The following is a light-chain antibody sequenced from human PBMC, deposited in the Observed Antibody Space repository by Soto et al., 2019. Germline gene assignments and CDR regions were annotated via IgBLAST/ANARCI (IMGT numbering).Light chain of an antibody. CDR2: AAS. CDR3: QQYGSTPPT. J-gene: IGKJ1*01. V-gene: IGKV3-20*01. Sequence: EIVLTQSPVTLSLSPGERATLSCRASQSVRRSYLAWYQQKPGQAPRLIIYAASSRATDIPDRFSGSGSGTDFSLTISGLEPEDFAVYSCQQYGSTPPTFGQGTKVEIK. CDR1: QSVRRSY.